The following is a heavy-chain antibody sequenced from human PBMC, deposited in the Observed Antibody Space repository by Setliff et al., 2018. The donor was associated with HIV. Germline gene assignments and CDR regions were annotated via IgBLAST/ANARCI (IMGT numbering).Heavy chain of an antibody. Sequence: VKVSCKASGYTFTDYYMHWMRQAPGQGLEWMGWINTNTGNPTYAQGFTGRFVFSLDTSVSTAYLQISSLKAEDTAVYYCARGGAFDIWGQGTMVTVSS. J-gene: IGHJ3*02. V-gene: IGHV7-4-1*02. CDR3: ARGGAFDI. CDR1: GYTFTDYY. CDR2: INTNTGNP.